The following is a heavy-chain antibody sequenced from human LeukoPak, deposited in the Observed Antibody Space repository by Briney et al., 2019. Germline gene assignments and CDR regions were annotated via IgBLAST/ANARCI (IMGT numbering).Heavy chain of an antibody. CDR3: ASDSGYDSLGDYYYYGIDV. CDR2: IYHSGST. D-gene: IGHD5-12*01. CDR1: GGSISSGGYS. J-gene: IGHJ6*02. Sequence: SETLSLTCAVSGGSISSGGYSWSWIRQPPGKGLEWIGYIYHSGSTYYNPSLKSRVTISVDRSKNQFSLKLSSVTAADTAVYYCASDSGYDSLGDYYYYGIDVWGQGTTVTVSS. V-gene: IGHV4-30-2*01.